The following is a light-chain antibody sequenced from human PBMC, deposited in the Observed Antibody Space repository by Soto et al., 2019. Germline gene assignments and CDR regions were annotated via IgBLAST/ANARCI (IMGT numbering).Light chain of an antibody. J-gene: IGKJ4*01. V-gene: IGKV3-11*01. CDR3: QQRYNWPLT. CDR1: QTVGSD. Sequence: EIVLTQSPGTLSLSPGDRATLSCRASQTVGSDLAWYQQKPGQAPGLLIYDAFNRATGIPARFSGSGSGTDFTLTISSLELEDFAVYYCQQRYNWPLTFGGGTKVEIK. CDR2: DAF.